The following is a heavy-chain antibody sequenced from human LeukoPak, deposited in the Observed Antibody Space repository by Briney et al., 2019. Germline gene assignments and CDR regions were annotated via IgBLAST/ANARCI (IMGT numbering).Heavy chain of an antibody. D-gene: IGHD6-6*01. Sequence: PSETLSLTCTVSGGSISSSSYYWGWVRQPPGKGLEWIGRIYYSGRTYYNPSLKSRDTISVDTSKNQFSLKLSSVTAADTAVYYCARRPLIEQLEAMDYWGQGTLVTVSS. V-gene: IGHV4-39*01. CDR3: ARRPLIEQLEAMDY. J-gene: IGHJ4*02. CDR1: GGSISSSSYY. CDR2: IYYSGRT.